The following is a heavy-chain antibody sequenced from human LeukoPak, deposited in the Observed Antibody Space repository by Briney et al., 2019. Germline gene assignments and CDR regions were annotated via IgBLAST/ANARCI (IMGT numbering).Heavy chain of an antibody. CDR2: IYSGGST. CDR3: ARDLRGAFDI. CDR1: GFTFSSYE. V-gene: IGHV3-66*01. Sequence: GGSLRLSCAASGFTFSSYEMSWVRQAPGKGQEWVSVIYSGGSTYYGDSVKGRLTISRENSKNTLYLQMNSLRAEDTAVYYCARDLRGAFDIWGQGTMVTVSS. J-gene: IGHJ3*02. D-gene: IGHD3-10*01.